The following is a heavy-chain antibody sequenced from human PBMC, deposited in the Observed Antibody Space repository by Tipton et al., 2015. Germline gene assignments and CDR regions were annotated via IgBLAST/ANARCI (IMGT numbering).Heavy chain of an antibody. J-gene: IGHJ5*02. Sequence: QSGAEVKKPGASVKVSCKPSGYTFSSFGISWVRQAPGQGLEWMGWISAYNGDTNYAQKFQGRVTLATDTATSTAYMELRSLRSDDTAVYYCTREVGAWSDGWYYSWLDPWGQGTLVTVSS. CDR3: TREVGAWSDGWYYSWLDP. CDR1: GYTFSSFG. V-gene: IGHV1-18*01. CDR2: ISAYNGDT. D-gene: IGHD6-19*01.